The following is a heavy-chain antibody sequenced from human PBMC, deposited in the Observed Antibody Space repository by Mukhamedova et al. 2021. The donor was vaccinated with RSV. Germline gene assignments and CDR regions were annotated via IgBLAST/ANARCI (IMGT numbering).Heavy chain of an antibody. CDR1: GITFTTNS. V-gene: IGHV3-48*04. CDR3: ARKFYNKLDY. J-gene: IGHJ4*02. CDR2: IDATSSSV. D-gene: IGHD5-24*01. Sequence: GITFTTNSMNWARQAPGKGLEWLAYIDATSSSVEYADSVKGRSTVSRDNTKKSLYLQMNSLRAEDTAMYYCARKFYNKLDYWGQG.